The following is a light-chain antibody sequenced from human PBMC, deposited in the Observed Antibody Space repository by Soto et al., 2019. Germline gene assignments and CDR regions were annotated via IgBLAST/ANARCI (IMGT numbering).Light chain of an antibody. CDR3: QTWDTGASVV. Sequence: QPVLTQSPSASASLGASVKLTCTLSSGHSSYAIAWHQQQPEKGPRYLMKLSSDGSHSKGDGIPDRFSGSSSGAERYLTISSLQSEYEADYYCQTWDTGASVVFGGGTKLTVL. CDR1: SGHSSYA. V-gene: IGLV4-69*01. CDR2: LSSDGSH. J-gene: IGLJ2*01.